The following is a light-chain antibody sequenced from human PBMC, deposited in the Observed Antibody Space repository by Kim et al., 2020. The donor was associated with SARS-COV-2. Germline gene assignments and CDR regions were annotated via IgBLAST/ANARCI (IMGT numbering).Light chain of an antibody. J-gene: IGLJ2*01. CDR3: CSYSDTTSFVI. CDR2: EVT. V-gene: IGLV2-23*02. Sequence: QSVVTQPASVSGSPGQSITISCTGTNSDVGNYNFVSWYQQYPGEPPKLMIYEVTKRPSGVSYRFSGSKSGNTASLTISGLQAEDEADYYCCSYSDTTSFVIIGGGTQLTVL. CDR1: NSDVGNYNF.